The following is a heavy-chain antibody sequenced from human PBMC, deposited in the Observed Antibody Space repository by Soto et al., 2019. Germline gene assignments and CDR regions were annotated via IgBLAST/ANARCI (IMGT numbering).Heavy chain of an antibody. D-gene: IGHD1-7*01. CDR2: IKSKTDGGTI. Sequence: EVQLVESGGGLVKPGGSLRLSCAASGFSLTNVWMNWVRQAPGKGLEWIGRIKSKTDGGTIDYAAPVKGRFTISRDDSKNTLYLQMNSLKTEDTAVYYCYSPELVSSHDPFDIWGQGTMVTVSS. V-gene: IGHV3-15*01. CDR3: YSPELVSSHDPFDI. J-gene: IGHJ3*02. CDR1: GFSLTNVW.